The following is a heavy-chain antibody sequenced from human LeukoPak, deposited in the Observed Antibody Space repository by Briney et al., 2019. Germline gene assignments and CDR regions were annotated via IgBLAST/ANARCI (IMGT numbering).Heavy chain of an antibody. J-gene: IGHJ4*02. CDR3: AKGAGGSGWYYFDY. D-gene: IGHD6-19*01. Sequence: GGSLRLSCAASGFTFSSYGMHWVRQAPGKGLEWVAVIWYDGSNKYYADSVKGRFTISRDNSKNTLYLQMNSLRAEDTAVYYCAKGAGGSGWYYFDYWGQGTLVTVSS. CDR2: IWYDGSNK. CDR1: GFTFSSYG. V-gene: IGHV3-33*06.